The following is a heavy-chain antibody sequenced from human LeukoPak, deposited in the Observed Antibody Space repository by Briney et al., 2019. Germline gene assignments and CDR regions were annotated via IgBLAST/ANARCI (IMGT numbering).Heavy chain of an antibody. CDR2: INPNSGGT. V-gene: IGHV1-2*02. CDR1: GYTFTSYY. D-gene: IGHD5-18*01. Sequence: ASVKVSCKASGYTFTSYYMHWVRQAPGQGLEWMGWINPNSGGTNYAQKFQGRVTMTRDTSISTAYMELSRLRSDDTAVYYCARDGEAYSYGPFGYWGQGTLVTVSS. CDR3: ARDGEAYSYGPFGY. J-gene: IGHJ4*02.